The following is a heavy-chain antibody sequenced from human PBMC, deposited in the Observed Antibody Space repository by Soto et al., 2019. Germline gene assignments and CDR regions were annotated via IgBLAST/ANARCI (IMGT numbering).Heavy chain of an antibody. CDR1: GDSVTRSNW. D-gene: IGHD3-22*01. V-gene: IGHV4-4*02. J-gene: IGHJ1*01. Sequence: PSETLSLTCTVSGDSVTRSNWWSWVRQSPGKGLEWIGEIYHSGNTKYNPSLKSRVTISVDKSKNQFSLHLTSVTAADAAVYYCASSGWSEDFYYYYGSVWGQGTLVTVSS. CDR3: ASSGWSEDFYYYYGSV. CDR2: IYHSGNT.